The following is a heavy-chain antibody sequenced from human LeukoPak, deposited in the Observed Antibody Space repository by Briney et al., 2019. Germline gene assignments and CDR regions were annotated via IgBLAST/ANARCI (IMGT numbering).Heavy chain of an antibody. CDR2: VYTRGST. V-gene: IGHV4-61*02. CDR3: ARQGYDFWSGYGAFDI. CDR1: GGSISSGSYY. Sequence: PSETLSLTCTVSGGSISSGSYYWSWIRQSAGKGLEWIGRVYTRGSTDYNPSLRSRVTIPIDTSENHFSLKLSSVTAADTAVYYCARQGYDFWSGYGAFDIWGQGTMVTVSS. J-gene: IGHJ3*02. D-gene: IGHD3-3*01.